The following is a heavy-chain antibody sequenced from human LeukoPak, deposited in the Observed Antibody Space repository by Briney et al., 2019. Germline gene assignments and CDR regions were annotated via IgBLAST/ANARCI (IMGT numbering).Heavy chain of an antibody. CDR2: INPNSGGT. CDR1: GYTFTGYY. D-gene: IGHD3-3*01. Sequence: ASVTVSCKASGYTFTGYYMHWVRQAPGQGLEWMGWINPNSGGTNYAKKFQGRVTMTRDTSISTAYMELSRLRSDDTAVYYCARDPLRFLEWPASGMDVWGQGTTVTVSS. J-gene: IGHJ6*02. CDR3: ARDPLRFLEWPASGMDV. V-gene: IGHV1-2*02.